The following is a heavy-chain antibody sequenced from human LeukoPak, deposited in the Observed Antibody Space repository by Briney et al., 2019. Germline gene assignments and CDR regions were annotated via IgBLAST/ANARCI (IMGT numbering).Heavy chain of an antibody. J-gene: IGHJ3*02. V-gene: IGHV3-15*07. D-gene: IGHD2-21*02. CDR3: TTEVVVVTAKGQSDFDI. Sequence: GGSLRLSCAASGFTFSNAWKNWVRQAPGKGLEWVGRIKSKTDGGTTDYAAPVKGRFTISRDDSKNTLYLQMNSLKTEDTAVYYCTTEVVVVTAKGQSDFDIWGQGTMVTVSS. CDR1: GFTFSNAW. CDR2: IKSKTDGGTT.